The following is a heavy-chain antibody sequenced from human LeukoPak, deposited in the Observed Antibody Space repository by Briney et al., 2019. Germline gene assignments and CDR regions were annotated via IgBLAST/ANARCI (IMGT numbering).Heavy chain of an antibody. V-gene: IGHV4-39*01. CDR2: IYYSGST. J-gene: IGHJ5*02. CDR1: GGSISSSSYY. Sequence: SETLSLTCTVSGGSISSSSYYWGWIRQPPGKGLEWIGSIYYSGSTYYNPSLKSRVTTISVDTSKTQFSLKLSSVTAADTAVYYRARHGSSGWINWFDPWGQGTLVTVSS. CDR3: ARHGSSGWINWFDP. D-gene: IGHD6-19*01.